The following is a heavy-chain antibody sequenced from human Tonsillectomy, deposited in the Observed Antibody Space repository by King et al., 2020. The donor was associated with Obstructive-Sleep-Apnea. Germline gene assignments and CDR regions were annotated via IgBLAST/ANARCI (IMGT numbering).Heavy chain of an antibody. CDR3: ARAPGGIDY. V-gene: IGHV4-59*01. D-gene: IGHD3-10*01. CDR1: GGSFRGYY. CDR2: IFYTGSP. J-gene: IGHJ4*02. Sequence: QLQESGPRLVQPSETLSLSCTVSGGSFRGYYWSWIRQPPGKALEWIGHIFYTGSPNYNPSLKSRVTISLDTPKNQFSLKLTSVTAADTAVYYCARAPGGIDYWGQGTLVTVSS.